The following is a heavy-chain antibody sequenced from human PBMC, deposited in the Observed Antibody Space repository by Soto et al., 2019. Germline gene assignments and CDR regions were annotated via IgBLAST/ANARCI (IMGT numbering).Heavy chain of an antibody. V-gene: IGHV1-69*13. CDR2: IIPIFGTA. D-gene: IGHD2-2*02. Sequence: ASVNVSCKASGCTFSSYAISCMLQAPGQWLEWMGGIIPIFGTANYAQKFQGRVTITADESTSTAYMEPSSLRSEDTAVYYCARDRSRDIVVVPAAIKRYYYGMDVWGQGTTVTVSS. CDR1: GCTFSSYA. CDR3: ARDRSRDIVVVPAAIKRYYYGMDV. J-gene: IGHJ6*02.